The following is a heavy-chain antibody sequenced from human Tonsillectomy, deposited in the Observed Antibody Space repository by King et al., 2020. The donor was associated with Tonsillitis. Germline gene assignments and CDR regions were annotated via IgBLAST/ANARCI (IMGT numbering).Heavy chain of an antibody. CDR1: GFTFTSSA. J-gene: IGHJ6*02. V-gene: IGHV1-58*02. CDR3: AATRGDGDYDYYGMDV. Sequence: QLVQSGPEVKKPGTSVKVSCKASGFTFTSSAMQWVRQARGQRLEWIGWIVVGSGNTNYAQKFQERVTITRDMSTSTAYMELSSLRSEDTALCYCAATRGDGDYDYYGMDVWGQGTTVTVSS. D-gene: IGHD3-16*01. CDR2: IVVGSGNT.